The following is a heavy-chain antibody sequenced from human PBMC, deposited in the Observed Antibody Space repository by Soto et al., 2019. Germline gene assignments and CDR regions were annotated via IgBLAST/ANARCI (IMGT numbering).Heavy chain of an antibody. J-gene: IGHJ4*02. D-gene: IGHD3-3*01. Sequence: SQTMSLTSTVSGDSISSGSHYWDWIRKSPGKGLEWIRYTSYSGSAYYSPALKSRLTISVDASKNQFSLKLNSVSAADQAVYSCVGCLATIYTSFDSWAQGTQVRLSS. V-gene: IGHV4-31*03. CDR2: TSYSGSA. CDR3: VGCLATIYTSFDS. CDR1: GDSISSGSHY.